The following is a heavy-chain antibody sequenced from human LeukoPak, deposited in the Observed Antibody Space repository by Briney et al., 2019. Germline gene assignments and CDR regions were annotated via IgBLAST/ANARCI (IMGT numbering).Heavy chain of an antibody. Sequence: PGGPLRLSCAASGFTFSSYGMHWVRQAPGKGLEWVAFIRYDGSNKYYADSVKGRFTISRDNSKNTLYLQMNSLRAEDTAVYYCARDPLARYSGYDRGEYWGQGTLVTVSS. J-gene: IGHJ4*02. V-gene: IGHV3-30*02. CDR1: GFTFSSYG. CDR3: ARDPLARYSGYDRGEY. D-gene: IGHD5-12*01. CDR2: IRYDGSNK.